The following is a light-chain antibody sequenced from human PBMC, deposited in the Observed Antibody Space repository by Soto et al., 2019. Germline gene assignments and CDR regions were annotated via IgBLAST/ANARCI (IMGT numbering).Light chain of an antibody. Sequence: EIVLTQSPGTLSLSPGARATLSCRASQSVSSSYLAWYQQKPGQAPRLLIYDASNRATGIPARFSGSGSGTEFTLTISSLQSEDFAVYYCQQRHNWPRTFGQGTKV. CDR3: QQRHNWPRT. J-gene: IGKJ1*01. CDR2: DAS. V-gene: IGKV3D-20*02. CDR1: QSVSSSY.